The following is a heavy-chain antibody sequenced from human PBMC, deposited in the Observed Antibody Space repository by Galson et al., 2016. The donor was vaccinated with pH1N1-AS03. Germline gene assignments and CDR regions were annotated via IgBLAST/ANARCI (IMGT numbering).Heavy chain of an antibody. J-gene: IGHJ3*01. V-gene: IGHV1-69*05. CDR3: ARNSDSLGAFDV. CDR2: FIPIFGTT. CDR1: GGTFDNHP. D-gene: IGHD1-7*01. Sequence: SVKVSCKASGGTFDNHPINWVRQAPGQGLEWMGGFIPIFGTTNYAPKYQGRVNFTTDDSTTTVYMELSNLRSEDTAVYYCARNSDSLGAFDVWGQGTLLSVSS.